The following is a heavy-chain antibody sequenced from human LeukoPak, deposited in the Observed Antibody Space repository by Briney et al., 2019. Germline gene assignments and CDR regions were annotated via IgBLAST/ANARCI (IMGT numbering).Heavy chain of an antibody. CDR3: ATNGARGYSYGPRIGRYYYYMDV. Sequence: SETLSLTCTVSGGSISSNSYYWGWIRQPPGKGLKWIGSIYYSGSTYYNPSLKCRVTISVDTSKNQFSLKLSSVTAADTAVYYCATNGARGYSYGPRIGRYYYYMDVWGKGTTVTVSS. J-gene: IGHJ6*03. CDR2: IYYSGST. D-gene: IGHD5-18*01. V-gene: IGHV4-39*01. CDR1: GGSISSNSYY.